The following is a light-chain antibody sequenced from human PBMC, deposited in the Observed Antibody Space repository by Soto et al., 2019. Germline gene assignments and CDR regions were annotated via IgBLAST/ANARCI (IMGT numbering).Light chain of an antibody. CDR1: QSITDNY. J-gene: IGKJ2*01. CDR3: QQYGSSPKYT. V-gene: IGKV3-20*01. Sequence: EIVLTQSPGTLSLSPGERATLSCRASQSITDNYLAWYHQKPGQPPRLLIYGASIRATGIPDRFSGSGSGTDFTLTISRLEPEDFALYYCQQYGSSPKYTFGQGTKLEIK. CDR2: GAS.